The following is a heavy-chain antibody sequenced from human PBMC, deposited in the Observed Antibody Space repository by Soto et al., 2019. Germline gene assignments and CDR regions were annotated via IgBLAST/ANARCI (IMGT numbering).Heavy chain of an antibody. CDR1: GFTFSSYA. J-gene: IGHJ5*02. Sequence: EVQLLESGGGLVQPGGSLRLSCAASGFTFSSYAMSWVRQAPGKGLEWVSAISGSGGSTYYADSVKGRFTISRDNSKNTLYLQMNSLRVEDTAVYYCARGIGGGRGRFDPWGQGTLVTVSS. CDR3: ARGIGGGRGRFDP. V-gene: IGHV3-23*01. D-gene: IGHD2-15*01. CDR2: ISGSGGST.